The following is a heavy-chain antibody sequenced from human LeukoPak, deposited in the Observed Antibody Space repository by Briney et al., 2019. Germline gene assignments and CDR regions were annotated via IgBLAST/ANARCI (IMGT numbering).Heavy chain of an antibody. CDR3: ARKVYSSSPTDAFDI. CDR2: ISSSSSYI. CDR1: GFTFSSYW. D-gene: IGHD6-6*01. Sequence: GGSLRLSCAASGFTFSSYWMHWVRQAPGKGLEWVSSISSSSSYIYYADSVKGRFTISRDNAKNSLYLQMNSLRAEDTAVYYCARKVYSSSPTDAFDIWGQGTMVTVSS. J-gene: IGHJ3*02. V-gene: IGHV3-21*01.